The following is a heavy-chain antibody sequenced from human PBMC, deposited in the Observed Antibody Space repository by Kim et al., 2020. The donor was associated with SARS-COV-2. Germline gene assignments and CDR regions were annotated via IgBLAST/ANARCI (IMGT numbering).Heavy chain of an antibody. Sequence: GGSLRLSCAASGFTFRNYWMNWVRQTPGKGLEWVADFNRGGGAEYYVDSVKGRFTISRDNAKNTLSLQMNSLGVEDTAVYYCARDVERGKSYFWGQGTLVTVSS. V-gene: IGHV3-7*03. J-gene: IGHJ1*01. CDR2: FNRGGGAE. CDR1: GFTFRNYW. D-gene: IGHD3-16*01. CDR3: ARDVERGKSYF.